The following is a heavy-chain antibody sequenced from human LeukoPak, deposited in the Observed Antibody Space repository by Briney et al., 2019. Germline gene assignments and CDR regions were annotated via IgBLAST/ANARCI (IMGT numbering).Heavy chain of an antibody. CDR2: ITTYNNNT. CDR3: ARAFGLTMVRGIMGYRAYDL. CDR1: GVTFTNYG. D-gene: IGHD3-10*01. J-gene: IGHJ3*01. Sequence: GASVKVSCKVSGVTFTNYGLGWVRQAPGQGGEWMGWITTYNNNTEYEQKFQGRVTITTDTSTSTAYMELRSLTSDDMAVYYCARAFGLTMVRGIMGYRAYDLWGQGTMVIVST. V-gene: IGHV1-18*03.